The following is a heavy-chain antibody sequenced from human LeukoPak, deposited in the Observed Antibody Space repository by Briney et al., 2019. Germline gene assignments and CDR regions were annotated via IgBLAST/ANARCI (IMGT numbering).Heavy chain of an antibody. Sequence: PGRSLRLSCAASGFTFSSYAMHWVRQAPGKGLEWVAVISYDGSNKYYADSVKGRFTISRDNSKNTLYLQMSSLRAEDTAVHYCARDPLGTRPGFDYWGQGTLVTVSS. J-gene: IGHJ4*02. V-gene: IGHV3-30*04. D-gene: IGHD1-1*01. CDR2: ISYDGSNK. CDR3: ARDPLGTRPGFDY. CDR1: GFTFSSYA.